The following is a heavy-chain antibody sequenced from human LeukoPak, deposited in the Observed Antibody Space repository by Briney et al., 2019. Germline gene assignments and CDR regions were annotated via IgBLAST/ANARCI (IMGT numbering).Heavy chain of an antibody. CDR1: GFTVSSNY. CDR2: IYSGGST. Sequence: PGGSLRLSGAASGFTVSSNYMSWVRQAPGKGLEWVSVIYSGGSTYYADSVKGRFTISRQNSKNTLDLQMNSLRPEDTAVYYCARDGRYCIITSCYGYYGMDVWGQGTTVTVTS. V-gene: IGHV3-53*04. J-gene: IGHJ6*02. D-gene: IGHD2-2*01. CDR3: ARDGRYCIITSCYGYYGMDV.